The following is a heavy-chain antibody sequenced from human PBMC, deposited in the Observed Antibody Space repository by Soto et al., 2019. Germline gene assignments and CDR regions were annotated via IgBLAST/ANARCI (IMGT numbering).Heavy chain of an antibody. D-gene: IGHD7-27*01. CDR1: GFTFSSSA. V-gene: IGHV3-23*01. Sequence: EVQLLESGGGLVQPGGSLRLSCAASGFTFSSSAMSWVRQAPGKGLEWVSAINGGGGSTFYADSMKGRFTISRDNSKNTLYLQMNSLRVEDTAVYYCAKGWTGDVGDYWGQGTLVTVSS. J-gene: IGHJ4*02. CDR2: INGGGGST. CDR3: AKGWTGDVGDY.